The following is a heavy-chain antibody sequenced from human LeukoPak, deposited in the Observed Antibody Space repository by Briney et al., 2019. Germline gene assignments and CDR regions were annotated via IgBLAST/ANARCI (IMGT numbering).Heavy chain of an antibody. CDR1: GGTFSSYA. Sequence: ASVKVSCKXSGGTFSSYAISWVRQAPGQGLEWMGGIIPIFGTANYAQKFQGRVTITADESTSTAYMELSSLRSEDTAVYYCARDPGASVVAATHWFDPWGQGTLVTVSS. J-gene: IGHJ5*02. D-gene: IGHD2-15*01. CDR2: IIPIFGTA. CDR3: ARDPGASVVAATHWFDP. V-gene: IGHV1-69*13.